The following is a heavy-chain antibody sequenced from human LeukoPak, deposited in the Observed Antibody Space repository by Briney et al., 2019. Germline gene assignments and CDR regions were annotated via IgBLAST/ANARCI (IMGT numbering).Heavy chain of an antibody. D-gene: IGHD3-16*01. CDR2: ITGSGGST. J-gene: IGHJ5*02. V-gene: IGHV3-23*01. CDR1: GFSFSNYG. CDR3: AKADGLIMFSS. Sequence: GGSLRLSCAASGFSFSNYGMNWVRQAPGKGVEWVSGITGSGGSTYYAGSVKGRFTISRDNSKNTLYLQVNSLRAEDTAVYYCAKADGLIMFSSWGQGTLVTVSS.